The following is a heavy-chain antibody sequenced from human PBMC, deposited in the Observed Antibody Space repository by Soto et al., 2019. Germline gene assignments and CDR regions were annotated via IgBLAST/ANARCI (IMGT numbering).Heavy chain of an antibody. V-gene: IGHV4-59*01. CDR3: ARASRSRDGYNLYYFDY. J-gene: IGHJ4*02. CDR1: GGSISSYY. Sequence: SETLSLTCTVSGGSISSYYWSWIRQPPGKGLEWIGYIYYSGSTNYNPSLKSRVTISVDTSKIQFSLKLSSVTAADTAVYYCARASRSRDGYNLYYFDYWGQGTLVTVSS. D-gene: IGHD5-12*01. CDR2: IYYSGST.